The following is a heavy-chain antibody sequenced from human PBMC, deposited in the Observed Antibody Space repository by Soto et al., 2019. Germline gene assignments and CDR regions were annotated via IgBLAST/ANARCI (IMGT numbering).Heavy chain of an antibody. V-gene: IGHV3-30*03. CDR3: ATDGSHNFDY. J-gene: IGHJ4*02. CDR1: GFTFSHYA. D-gene: IGHD1-26*01. Sequence: QVQLVESGGGVVQPGRSLRLSCAASGFTFSHYAMHWVRQAPGKGLEWVALMSYDGSNEYYADSVKGRFTISRDTSMNTLYLQMNSLRAEDTVVYYCATDGSHNFDYWGQGTLVTVSS. CDR2: MSYDGSNE.